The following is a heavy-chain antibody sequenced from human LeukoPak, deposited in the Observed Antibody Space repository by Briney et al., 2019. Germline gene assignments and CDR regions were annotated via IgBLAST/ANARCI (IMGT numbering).Heavy chain of an antibody. V-gene: IGHV3-23*01. Sequence: PGGSLRLSCAASGFTFSSYAMSWVRKTPGKGLERVRAISGCGGSTYYADSVKGRFTISRDNSKNTLYLQMNSLRAEDTAVYYCAKGGKRYYYDSSGYPFDYWGQGTLVTVSS. D-gene: IGHD3-22*01. CDR1: GFTFSSYA. CDR3: AKGGKRYYYDSSGYPFDY. J-gene: IGHJ4*02. CDR2: ISGCGGST.